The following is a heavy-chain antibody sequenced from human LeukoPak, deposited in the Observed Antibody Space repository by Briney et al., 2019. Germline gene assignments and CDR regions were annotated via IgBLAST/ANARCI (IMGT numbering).Heavy chain of an antibody. V-gene: IGHV4-59*01. CDR1: GGSISSYY. J-gene: IGHJ4*02. D-gene: IGHD3-10*01. CDR3: ARDRGGGSDY. CDR2: IYYSGST. Sequence: SETLSLTCTVSGGSISSYYWSWIRQPPGKGLEWIGYIYYSGSTNYNPSLKSRVTISVDTSKNQFSLKLSSVTAADTAVYYCARDRGGGSDYWGQGTLVTVSS.